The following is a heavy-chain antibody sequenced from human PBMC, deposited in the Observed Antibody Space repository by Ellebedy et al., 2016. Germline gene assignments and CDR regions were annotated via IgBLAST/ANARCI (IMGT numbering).Heavy chain of an antibody. CDR3: ARDLGGGSSLDI. J-gene: IGHJ3*02. D-gene: IGHD1-26*01. CDR1: EFTFSSYS. V-gene: IGHV3-21*01. CDR2: ISSSSSYI. Sequence: GGSLRLSCAASEFTFSSYSMNWVRQAPGKGLEWVSSISSSSSYIYYADSLKGRFTISRDNAKNSLYLQLNSLRAEDTAVYYCARDLGGGSSLDIWGQGTMVTVSS.